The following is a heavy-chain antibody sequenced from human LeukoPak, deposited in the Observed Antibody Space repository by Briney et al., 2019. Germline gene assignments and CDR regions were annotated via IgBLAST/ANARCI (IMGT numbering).Heavy chain of an antibody. Sequence: GGSLRLSCAASGFTFSSYWMHWVRQAPGKRLVWVSRINSDGSSTSYADSVKGRFTISRDNAKNTLYLQMNSLRAEDTAVYYCARGASGGSCYSCNWFDPWGQGTLVTVSS. D-gene: IGHD2-15*01. J-gene: IGHJ5*02. CDR1: GFTFSSYW. V-gene: IGHV3-74*01. CDR2: INSDGSST. CDR3: ARGASGGSCYSCNWFDP.